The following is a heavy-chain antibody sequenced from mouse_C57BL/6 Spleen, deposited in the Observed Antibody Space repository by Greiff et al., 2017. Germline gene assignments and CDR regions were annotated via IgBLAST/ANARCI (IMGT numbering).Heavy chain of an antibody. Sequence: QVQLQQSGPELVKPGASVKISCKASGYAFSSSWMNWVKQRPGKGLEWIGRIYPGDGDTNYNGKFKGKATLTADKSSSTAYMQLSSLTSEDSAVYFCASIGYDYDSDYWGQGTTLTVSA. CDR2: IYPGDGDT. J-gene: IGHJ2*01. CDR1: GYAFSSSW. D-gene: IGHD2-4*01. V-gene: IGHV1-82*01. CDR3: ASIGYDYDSDY.